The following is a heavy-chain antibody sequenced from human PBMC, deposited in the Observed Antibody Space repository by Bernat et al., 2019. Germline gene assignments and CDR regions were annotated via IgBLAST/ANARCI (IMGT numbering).Heavy chain of an antibody. CDR2: ISGSGGST. V-gene: IGHV3-23*01. Sequence: EVQLLESGGGLVQPGGSLRLSCAASGFTFSSYAMSWVRQAPGKGLEWVSAISGSGGSTYYADSVKGRFTISRDNSKNTLYLQMNSLRAEDTAVYYCAKLPFRIAVAGDAFDIWGQGTMVTVSS. D-gene: IGHD6-19*01. CDR1: GFTFSSYA. J-gene: IGHJ3*02. CDR3: AKLPFRIAVAGDAFDI.